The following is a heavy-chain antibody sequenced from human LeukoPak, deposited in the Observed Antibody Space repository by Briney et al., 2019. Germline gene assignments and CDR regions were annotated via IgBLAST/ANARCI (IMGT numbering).Heavy chain of an antibody. CDR3: ARDLMVYAIPSWFDP. CDR1: GYTFTSYY. D-gene: IGHD2-8*01. Sequence: ASVKVSCKASGYTFTSYYMHWVRQAPAQGLEWMGIINPSGGSTSYAQKFQGRVTMTRDTSTSTVYMELSSLRSEDTAVYYCARDLMVYAIPSWFDPWGQGTLVTVSS. CDR2: INPSGGST. J-gene: IGHJ5*02. V-gene: IGHV1-46*01.